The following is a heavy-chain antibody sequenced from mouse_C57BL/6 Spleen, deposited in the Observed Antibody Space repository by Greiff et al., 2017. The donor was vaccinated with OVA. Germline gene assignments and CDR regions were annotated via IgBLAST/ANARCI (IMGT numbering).Heavy chain of an antibody. Sequence: VQLQQPGAELVRPGSSVKLSCKASGYTFTSYWMHWVKQRPIQGLEWIGNIDPSDSETHYNQKFKDKATLTVDKSSSTAYMQLSSLTSEDSAVYYCASFTTVPFSDYWGQGTTLTVSS. CDR3: ASFTTVPFSDY. V-gene: IGHV1-52*01. CDR1: GYTFTSYW. D-gene: IGHD1-1*01. CDR2: IDPSDSET. J-gene: IGHJ2*01.